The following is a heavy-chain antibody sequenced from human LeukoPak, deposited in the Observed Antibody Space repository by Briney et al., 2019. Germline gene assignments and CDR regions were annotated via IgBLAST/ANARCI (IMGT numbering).Heavy chain of an antibody. J-gene: IGHJ2*01. CDR3: VREVSQGAAVGKYNWYFDL. Sequence: GGSLRLSCAASGFTFSSSDLHWVRQVAGKSLEWASAIGAGGDTYYPDSVKGRFTISRENAKNSLYLQMNSLRAGDTAVYYCVREVSQGAAVGKYNWYFDLWGRGTLVTVSS. CDR2: IGAGGDT. CDR1: GFTFSSSD. D-gene: IGHD6-13*01. V-gene: IGHV3-13*01.